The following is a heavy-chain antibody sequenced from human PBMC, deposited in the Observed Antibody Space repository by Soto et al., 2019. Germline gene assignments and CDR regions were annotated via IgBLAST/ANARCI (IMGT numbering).Heavy chain of an antibody. V-gene: IGHV3-21*01. CDR3: AREDSIIIPAVSDF. CDR1: GFAFNSYG. J-gene: IGHJ4*02. CDR2: ISKSDYT. D-gene: IGHD2-2*01. Sequence: PGGSLRLSCTVSGFAFNSYGISWVRQAPGKGLEWVSSISKSDYTYYSDSVKGRFTISRDNAKNSVSLQMNTLRVEDTAVYYCAREDSIIIPAVSDFWGQGTLVTVSS.